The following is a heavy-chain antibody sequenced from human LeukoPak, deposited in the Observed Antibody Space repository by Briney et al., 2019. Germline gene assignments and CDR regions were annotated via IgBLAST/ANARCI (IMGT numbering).Heavy chain of an antibody. J-gene: IGHJ6*03. CDR1: VGSISSGSYY. Sequence: PSETLSLTCTVSVGSISSGSYYWRWIRQPAGKGLEWIGRIYTSGSTNYNPSLKSRVTISVDTSNNQFSLKLSSVTAADTAVYYCARVVSSSWYGYYYYYMDVWGKGTTVTVSS. V-gene: IGHV4-61*02. D-gene: IGHD6-13*01. CDR2: IYTSGST. CDR3: ARVVSSSWYGYYYYYMDV.